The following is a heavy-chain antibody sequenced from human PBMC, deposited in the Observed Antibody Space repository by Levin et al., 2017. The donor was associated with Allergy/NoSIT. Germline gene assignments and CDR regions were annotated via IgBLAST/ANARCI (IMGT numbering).Heavy chain of an antibody. Sequence: SSETLSLTCTVSGGSISSYYWSWIRQSPGKGLEWIGHIYYSGSINYNPSLKSLVTMSIDTSKNQLSLKVSSVTAADTAVYYCARGLGETSRYTHGYWGQGTLVTVSS. D-gene: IGHD3-16*02. CDR2: IYYSGSI. CDR1: GGSISSYY. CDR3: ARGLGETSRYTHGY. V-gene: IGHV4-59*01. J-gene: IGHJ4*02.